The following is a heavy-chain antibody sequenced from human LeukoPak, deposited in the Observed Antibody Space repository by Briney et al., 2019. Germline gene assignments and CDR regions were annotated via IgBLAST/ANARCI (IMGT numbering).Heavy chain of an antibody. Sequence: PGGSLRLSCAASGFTFDDYAMHWVRQAPGKGLEWVSLISGDGGSTYYADSVKGRFTISRDNSKNSLYLQMNSLRTEDTALYYCAKDILYDILTGYYPSYGMDVWGQGTTVTVSS. V-gene: IGHV3-43*02. CDR1: GFTFDDYA. D-gene: IGHD3-9*01. CDR2: ISGDGGST. CDR3: AKDILYDILTGYYPSYGMDV. J-gene: IGHJ6*02.